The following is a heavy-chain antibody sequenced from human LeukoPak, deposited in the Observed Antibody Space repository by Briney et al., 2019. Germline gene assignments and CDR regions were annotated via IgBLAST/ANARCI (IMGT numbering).Heavy chain of an antibody. D-gene: IGHD2-15*01. CDR1: GFMFSNYS. Sequence: PGGSLRLSCAAPGFMFSNYSINWVRQAPGKGLEWVSFISGSGSFIYYADSVKGRFTISRDNAKNSLYLQMNSLRVEDTAVYYCARPPTSSRGGRYYYMDVWGKGTTVTVSS. V-gene: IGHV3-21*04. CDR2: ISGSGSFI. J-gene: IGHJ6*03. CDR3: ARPPTSSRGGRYYYMDV.